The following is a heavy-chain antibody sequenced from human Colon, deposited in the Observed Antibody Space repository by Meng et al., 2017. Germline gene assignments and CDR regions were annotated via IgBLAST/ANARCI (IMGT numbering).Heavy chain of an antibody. CDR3: ARDYWGSLDF. J-gene: IGHJ4*02. V-gene: IGHV4-61*01. Sequence: VQLQESGPGLVWPSETLSLTCTVSGGSVISNSYYWSWIRQPPGKGLEWIGFIYYSGSTNYNPSLKSRVTISVDTSKNQFSLKVSSVTAADTAVDYCARDYWGSLDFWGQGILVTVSS. D-gene: IGHD3-16*01. CDR2: IYYSGST. CDR1: GGSVISNSYY.